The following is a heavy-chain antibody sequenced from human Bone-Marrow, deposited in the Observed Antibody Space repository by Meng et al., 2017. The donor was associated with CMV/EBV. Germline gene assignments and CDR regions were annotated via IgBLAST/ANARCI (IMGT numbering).Heavy chain of an antibody. D-gene: IGHD3-10*01. J-gene: IGHJ4*02. V-gene: IGHV3-48*04. CDR2: ISSGSSTI. CDR1: GFTFSSYD. CDR3: ARGYITLLDY. Sequence: GGSLRLSCAASGFTFSSYDMNWVRQAPGKGLEWVSYISSGSSTIYYADSVKGRFTISRDNAKNSLYLQMNSLRAEDTAVYYCARGYITLLDYWGQGTLVTVSS.